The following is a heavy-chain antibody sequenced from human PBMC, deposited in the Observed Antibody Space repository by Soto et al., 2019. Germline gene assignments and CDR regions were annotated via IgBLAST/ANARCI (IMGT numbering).Heavy chain of an antibody. CDR1: GFIFKDFA. D-gene: IGHD3-3*01. CDR3: TKGDSSGYFDPSSGYSTPDY. V-gene: IGHV3-23*01. Sequence: EVRLFESGGGLVEPGESLRLSCAASGFIFKDFAMSWVRQAPGKGLEWVSTITTSDDITYSADSVRGRFTISRDNSANTLFLQMSSLRGDDTATYYCTKGDSSGYFDPSSGYSTPDYWGQGTLVTVSS. CDR2: ITTSDDIT. J-gene: IGHJ4*02.